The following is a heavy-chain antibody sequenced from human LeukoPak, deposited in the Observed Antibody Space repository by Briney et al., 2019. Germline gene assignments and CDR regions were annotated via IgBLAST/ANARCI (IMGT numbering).Heavy chain of an antibody. CDR2: IYDSGRT. CDR1: GDSISSDH. J-gene: IGHJ5*02. V-gene: IGHV4-59*01. Sequence: PSETLSLTCTVSGDSISSDHWNWIRQPPGKRLEWIGYIYDSGRTNYNSALKSRVTISIDTSKNQFALKLSSVTAADTAVYYCARSRGGYIRFDPWGQGTLVTVSS. D-gene: IGHD2-2*02. CDR3: ARSRGGYIRFDP.